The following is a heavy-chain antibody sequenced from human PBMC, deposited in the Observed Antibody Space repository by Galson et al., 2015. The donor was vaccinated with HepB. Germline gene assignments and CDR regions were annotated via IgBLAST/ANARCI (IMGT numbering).Heavy chain of an antibody. J-gene: IGHJ6*02. Sequence: SLRLSCAASGFTFSNSAMTWVRQAPGKGLEWGSSISAGGDTTYIADRVKARFTISRDNAKKMLSLRTNSLRAEDTAVYYCAKGDVWGSAARNYGMDVWGQGTTVTVSS. CDR3: AKGDVWGSAARNYGMDV. D-gene: IGHD3-16*01. CDR1: GFTFSNSA. CDR2: ISAGGDTT. V-gene: IGHV3-23*01.